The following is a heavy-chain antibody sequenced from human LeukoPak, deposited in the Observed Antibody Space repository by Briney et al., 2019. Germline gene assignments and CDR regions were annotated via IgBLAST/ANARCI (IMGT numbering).Heavy chain of an antibody. CDR2: ISGSGGST. CDR3: AKYPAFSLGPAAEGWFDP. CDR1: GFPISDHY. Sequence: GGSLRLSCAVSGFPISDHYMSWIRQAPGKGLEWVSAISGSGGSTYYADSVKGRFTISRDNSKNTLYLQMNSLRAEDTAVYYCAKYPAFSLGPAAEGWFDPWGQGTLVTVSS. D-gene: IGHD6-13*01. V-gene: IGHV3-23*01. J-gene: IGHJ5*02.